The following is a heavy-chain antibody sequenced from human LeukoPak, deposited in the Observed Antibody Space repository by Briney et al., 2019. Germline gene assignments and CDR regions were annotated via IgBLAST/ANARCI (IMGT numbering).Heavy chain of an antibody. CDR2: ISYDGSNK. J-gene: IGHJ4*02. CDR3: AKPPQLWLVDNYFDY. D-gene: IGHD6-19*01. CDR1: GFTFSSYG. V-gene: IGHV3-30*18. Sequence: GGSLRLSCAASGFTFSSYGMHWVRQAPGKGLEWVAVISYDGSNKYYADSVKGRFTISRDNSKNTLYLQMNSLRAEDTAVYYCAKPPQLWLVDNYFDYWGQGTLVTVSS.